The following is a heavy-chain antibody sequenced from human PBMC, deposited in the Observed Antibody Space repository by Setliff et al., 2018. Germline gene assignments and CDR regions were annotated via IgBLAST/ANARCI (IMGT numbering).Heavy chain of an antibody. CDR1: GYSFLSYG. Sequence: ASVKVSCKASGYSFLSYGITWVRQAPGQGLEWMGWINPRTGVTNYAQKFQGRVTMTRDTSITTVYMDLSSLKSDDTAVYYCARGTDYHGSGSYWAKDVWGKGTTVTVSS. V-gene: IGHV1-2*02. J-gene: IGHJ6*04. CDR2: INPRTGVT. D-gene: IGHD3-10*01. CDR3: ARGTDYHGSGSYWAKDV.